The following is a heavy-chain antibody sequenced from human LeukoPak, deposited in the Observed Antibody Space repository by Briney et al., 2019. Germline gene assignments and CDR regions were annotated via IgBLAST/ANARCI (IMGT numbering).Heavy chain of an antibody. D-gene: IGHD2-21*02. CDR2: INHSGST. V-gene: IGHV4-34*01. CDR1: GGSFSGYY. CDR3: ARGSYCGGDCYPRPFDY. J-gene: IGHJ4*02. Sequence: LETLSLTCAVYGGSFSGYYWSWIRQPPGKGLEWIGEINHSGSTNYNPSLKSRVTISVDTSKNQFSLKLSSVTAADTAVYYCARGSYCGGDCYPRPFDYWGQGTLVTVSS.